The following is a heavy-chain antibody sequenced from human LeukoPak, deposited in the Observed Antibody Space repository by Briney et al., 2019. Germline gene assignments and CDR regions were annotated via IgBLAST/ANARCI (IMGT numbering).Heavy chain of an antibody. CDR2: IYPGDSDT. Sequence: KPGASLQISCQASGSSFSSYWIGWLRQLPGKGVEWMGIIYPGDSDTRYSPSLRGEVTISADKSINTAYLQWNSLKASDTAMYYCARQADYNLLTGYYKGHLDCWGQGTLVTVSS. J-gene: IGHJ4*02. V-gene: IGHV5-51*01. CDR1: GSSFSSYW. CDR3: ARQADYNLLTGYYKGHLDC. D-gene: IGHD3-9*01.